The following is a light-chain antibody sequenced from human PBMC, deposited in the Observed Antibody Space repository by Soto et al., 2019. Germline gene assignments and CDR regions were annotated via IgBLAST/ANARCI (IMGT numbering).Light chain of an antibody. CDR1: STDVDGYDY. V-gene: IGLV2-14*03. CDR2: DVN. CDR3: SSYTSSAPFYV. Sequence: QSALTQPASVSGSPRQSITISCTGASTDVDGYDYVSWYQQHPGQAPKLMIYDVNNRPSGVSYRFSGSKSGDTASLTISGLQAEDDADYYCSSYTSSAPFYVFGTGTKVTVL. J-gene: IGLJ1*01.